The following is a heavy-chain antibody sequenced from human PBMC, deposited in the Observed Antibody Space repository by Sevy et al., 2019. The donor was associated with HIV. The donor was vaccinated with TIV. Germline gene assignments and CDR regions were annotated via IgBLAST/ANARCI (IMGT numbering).Heavy chain of an antibody. CDR3: ARVDANYDKGFDP. CDR1: GFTFSSYE. CDR2: ISSSGTTI. V-gene: IGHV3-48*03. Sequence: GGSLRLSCEASGFTFSSYEMNWVRQAPGKGLEWVSYISSSGTTIKYADSVKGRFTISRDNAKNSLYMQMNSLRAEDTAVDDCARVDANYDKGFDPWGQGTLVTVSS. D-gene: IGHD3-22*01. J-gene: IGHJ5*02.